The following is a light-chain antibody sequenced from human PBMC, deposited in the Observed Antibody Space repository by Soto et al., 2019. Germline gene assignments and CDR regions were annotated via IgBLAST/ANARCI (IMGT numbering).Light chain of an antibody. CDR1: HRLNTY. J-gene: IGKJ2*01. CDR2: GVS. Sequence: AIRMTQSPSSLSASTGDRATITCRASHRLNTYLAWYQQKPGTAPKLLIYGVSSLQTGVPSRFSGSGSGTDFTLIISSLQSDDFATYYCQQYFSYPYTFGQGTKVEIK. CDR3: QQYFSYPYT. V-gene: IGKV1-8*01.